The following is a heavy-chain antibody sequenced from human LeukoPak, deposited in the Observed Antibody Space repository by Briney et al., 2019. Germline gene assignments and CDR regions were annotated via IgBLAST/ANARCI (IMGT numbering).Heavy chain of an antibody. CDR2: IYYSGST. J-gene: IGHJ6*03. D-gene: IGHD6-6*01. CDR1: GGSISSYY. CDR3: AKYSSSSSGHYYYYYYMDV. Sequence: KASETLSLTCTVSGGSISSYYWSWIRQPPGKGLEWIGYIYYSGSTNYNPSLKSRVTISVDTSKNQFSLKLSSVTAADTAVYYCAKYSSSSSGHYYYYYYMDVWGKGTTVTVSS. V-gene: IGHV4-59*01.